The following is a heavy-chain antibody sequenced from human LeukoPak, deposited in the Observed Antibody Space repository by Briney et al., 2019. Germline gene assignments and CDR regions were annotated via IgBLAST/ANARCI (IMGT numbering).Heavy chain of an antibody. Sequence: GGSLRLSCAASGFTFSSYSLNWVRQAPGKGLEWVSFISSSSITIYYADSVKGRFTISRDNAEKSLYMQMNSLRAEDTAVYYCARDRGGSYSAIDYWGQGTLVTVSS. J-gene: IGHJ4*02. CDR2: ISSSSITI. V-gene: IGHV3-48*04. CDR3: ARDRGGSYSAIDY. CDR1: GFTFSSYS. D-gene: IGHD2-15*01.